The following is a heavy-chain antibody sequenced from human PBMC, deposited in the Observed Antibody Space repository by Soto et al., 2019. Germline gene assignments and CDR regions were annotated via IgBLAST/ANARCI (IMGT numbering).Heavy chain of an antibody. CDR1: GGSISSGGYS. Sequence: SETLSLTCAVSGGSISSGGYSWSWIRQPPGKGLEWIGYIYHSGSTYYNPSLKSRVTISVDRSKNQCSLKLSSVTAADTAVYYCARSRTPEANWFDPWGQGTLVTVS. D-gene: IGHD2-15*01. CDR2: IYHSGST. CDR3: ARSRTPEANWFDP. J-gene: IGHJ5*02. V-gene: IGHV4-30-2*01.